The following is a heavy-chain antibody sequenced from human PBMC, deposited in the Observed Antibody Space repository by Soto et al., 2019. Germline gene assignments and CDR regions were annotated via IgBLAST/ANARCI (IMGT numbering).Heavy chain of an antibody. J-gene: IGHJ4*02. D-gene: IGHD5-12*01. CDR3: AKDLREMATIRPDY. CDR2: ISSNGGST. V-gene: IGHV3-64*01. Sequence: GGSLRLSCAASGFTFSSYAMHWVRQAPGKGLEYVSAISSNGGSTYYANSVKGRFTISRDNSKNMVYLQMNSLRAEDTAVYYCAKDLREMATIRPDYWGQGILVTVSS. CDR1: GFTFSSYA.